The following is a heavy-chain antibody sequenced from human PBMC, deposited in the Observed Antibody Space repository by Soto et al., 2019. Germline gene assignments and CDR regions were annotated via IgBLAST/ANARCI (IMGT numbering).Heavy chain of an antibody. J-gene: IGHJ6*03. Sequence: SVKVSCKASGGTFSSYTISWVRQAPGQGLEWMGRIIPILGIANYAQKFQGRVTITADKSTSTAYMELSSLRSEDTAVYYCSSSTTRYYYYMDVLGNATPVTV. CDR3: SSSTTRYYYYMDV. CDR2: IIPILGIA. V-gene: IGHV1-69*02. D-gene: IGHD2-2*01. CDR1: GGTFSSYT.